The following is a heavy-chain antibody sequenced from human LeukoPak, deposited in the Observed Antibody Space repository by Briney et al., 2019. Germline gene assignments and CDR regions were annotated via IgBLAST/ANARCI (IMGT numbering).Heavy chain of an antibody. CDR2: IWFDGSVK. V-gene: IGHV3-33*08. D-gene: IGHD6-13*01. CDR1: GFTFNTHG. CDR3: AKGFSSWEGFDY. Sequence: GGSLRFSCAASGFTFNTHGMHWVRQAPGKGLEWLAAIWFDGSVKHYSDAVKGRFTISRDNSKNTLYLQMNSPRAEDTAVYYCAKGFSSWEGFDYWGQGTLVTVSS. J-gene: IGHJ4*02.